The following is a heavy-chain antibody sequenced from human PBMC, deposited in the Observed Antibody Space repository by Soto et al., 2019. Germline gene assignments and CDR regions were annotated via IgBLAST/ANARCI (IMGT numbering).Heavy chain of an antibody. Sequence: SETLSLTCTVSGGSISSGGNYCSWIRQHPGKGLEWIAYIYYSVSSYYNPSLNSRITISVDTSKNQFSLKLSSVTAADTDVYYCARYTSAHYDTNRGFDYWGQGALVT. CDR1: GGSISSGGNY. CDR2: IYYSVSS. D-gene: IGHD3-22*01. CDR3: ARYTSAHYDTNRGFDY. V-gene: IGHV4-31*03. J-gene: IGHJ4*02.